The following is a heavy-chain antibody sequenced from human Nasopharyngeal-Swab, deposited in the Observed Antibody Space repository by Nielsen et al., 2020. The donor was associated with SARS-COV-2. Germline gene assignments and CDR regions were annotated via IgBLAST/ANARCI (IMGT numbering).Heavy chain of an antibody. J-gene: IGHJ4*02. CDR1: GFTFSDHW. D-gene: IGHD3-22*01. V-gene: IGHV3-7*03. Sequence: GESLKISCVVSGFTFSDHWMNWVRQAPGKGLEWVANIKPDGSEKYYVDSVKGRFTISRDNARNSLFLPMDSLRVEDTAIYYCAGNHDNTFWGQGNLVAVS. CDR2: IKPDGSEK. CDR3: AGNHDNTF.